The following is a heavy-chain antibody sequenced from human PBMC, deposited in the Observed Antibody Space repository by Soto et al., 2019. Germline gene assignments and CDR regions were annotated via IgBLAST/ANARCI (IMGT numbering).Heavy chain of an antibody. Sequence: GASVKVSCKASGYTFTSYAMHWVRQAPGQRLEWMGWINAGNGNTKYSQKFQGRVTITRDTSASTAYMELSSLRSEDTAVYYCARDEYSSSWPRGGWFDHWGQGTLVTVSS. CDR2: INAGNGNT. D-gene: IGHD6-13*01. J-gene: IGHJ5*02. CDR1: GYTFTSYA. CDR3: ARDEYSSSWPRGGWFDH. V-gene: IGHV1-3*01.